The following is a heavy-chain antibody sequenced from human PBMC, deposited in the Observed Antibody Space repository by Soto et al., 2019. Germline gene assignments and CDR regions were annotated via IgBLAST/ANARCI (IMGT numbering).Heavy chain of an antibody. CDR1: GFSFRSYG. Sequence: GGSLRLSCAVSGFSFRSYGMHWVRQAPGKGLEWVAVISNDGGLKHYTDSVKGRFTISRDNSQNTLYLEINSLRPEDTAVYYCARDRHFRGGPDDIWGQGTMVTVSS. D-gene: IGHD3-3*02. J-gene: IGHJ3*02. CDR2: ISNDGGLK. V-gene: IGHV3-30*03. CDR3: ARDRHFRGGPDDI.